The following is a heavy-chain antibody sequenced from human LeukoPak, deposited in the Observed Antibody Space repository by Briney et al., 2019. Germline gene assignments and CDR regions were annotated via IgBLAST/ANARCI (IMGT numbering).Heavy chain of an antibody. Sequence: PGGSLRLSCAASGFTFSSYGMHWVRQAPGKGLEWVAVISYDGSNKYYADSVKGRFTISRDNSKNTLYLQMNSLRAGDTAVYYCAKAGRYDYGDHLLDYWGQGTLVTVSS. D-gene: IGHD4-17*01. V-gene: IGHV3-30*18. J-gene: IGHJ4*02. CDR2: ISYDGSNK. CDR1: GFTFSSYG. CDR3: AKAGRYDYGDHLLDY.